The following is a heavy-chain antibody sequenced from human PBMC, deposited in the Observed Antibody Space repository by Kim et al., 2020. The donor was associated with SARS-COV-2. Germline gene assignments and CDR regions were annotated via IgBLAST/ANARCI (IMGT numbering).Heavy chain of an antibody. CDR2: ISRRGGVT. J-gene: IGHJ4*02. Sequence: GGSLRLSCAASGFTLSSYAMTWVRQAPGKGLEWVSSISRRGGVTFYADSVKGRFTISRDDSKNTLYLQMNSLRAEDTAVYYCAKTYLEVDSTSNYVSFDYWGQGTLVTVSS. D-gene: IGHD3-10*01. V-gene: IGHV3-23*01. CDR1: GFTLSSYA. CDR3: AKTYLEVDSTSNYVSFDY.